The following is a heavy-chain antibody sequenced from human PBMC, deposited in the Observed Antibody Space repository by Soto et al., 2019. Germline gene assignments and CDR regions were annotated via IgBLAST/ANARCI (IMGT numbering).Heavy chain of an antibody. CDR3: ASPKIAFYNWFDP. Sequence: QLQLQESGPGLVKPSETLSLTCTVSGGSISSSSYYWGWIRQPPGKGLEWIGSIYYSGSTYYNPPLNSRVTISVETSKNQFSLKLSSVTAADTAVYYCASPKIAFYNWFDPWGQGTLVTVSS. D-gene: IGHD3-3*02. CDR1: GGSISSSSYY. V-gene: IGHV4-39*01. CDR2: IYYSGST. J-gene: IGHJ5*02.